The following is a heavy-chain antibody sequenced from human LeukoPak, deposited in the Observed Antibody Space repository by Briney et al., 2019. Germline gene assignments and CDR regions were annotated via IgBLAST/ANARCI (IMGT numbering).Heavy chain of an antibody. CDR2: INDDGSTT. D-gene: IGHD1-26*01. V-gene: IGHV3-74*01. CDR1: GFTFRNSW. CDR3: ARALGSSSDF. J-gene: IGHJ4*02. Sequence: PGGSLRLSCAASGFTFRNSWMHWVRQAPGEGLVWVSRINDDGSTTNYADSVKGRFTISRDNAKNTLYLQMNSLSGEDTAVYYRARALGSSSDFWGQGTLVTVSS.